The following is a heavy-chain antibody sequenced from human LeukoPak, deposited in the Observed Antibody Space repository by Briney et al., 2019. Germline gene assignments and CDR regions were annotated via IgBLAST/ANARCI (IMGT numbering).Heavy chain of an antibody. V-gene: IGHV4-30-4*07. Sequence: SQTLSLTCVVSGGSIRSGGYSWNWIRQPPGKGLEWIGYIYNSGTTSYNPSLKSRVTMSVDTSKNEFSLRLNSVTAADTAVYYCARAPHFFDISGSRYYFDYWGQGTLVTVSS. CDR3: ARAPHFFDISGSRYYFDY. CDR2: IYNSGTT. CDR1: GGSIRSGGYS. J-gene: IGHJ4*02. D-gene: IGHD3-22*01.